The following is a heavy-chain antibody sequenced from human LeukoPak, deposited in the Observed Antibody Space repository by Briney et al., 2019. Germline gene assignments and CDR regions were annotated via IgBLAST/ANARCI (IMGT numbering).Heavy chain of an antibody. Sequence: SETLSLTCTVSGGSISSYYWSWIRQPPGKGLEWIGYIYYSGSTNYNPSLKSRVTISVDTSKNQFSLKLSSVTAADTAVYYCARRRSLSLAYCGGDCPNWFDPWGQGTLVTVSS. D-gene: IGHD2-21*02. J-gene: IGHJ5*02. CDR3: ARRRSLSLAYCGGDCPNWFDP. CDR1: GGSISSYY. CDR2: IYYSGST. V-gene: IGHV4-59*01.